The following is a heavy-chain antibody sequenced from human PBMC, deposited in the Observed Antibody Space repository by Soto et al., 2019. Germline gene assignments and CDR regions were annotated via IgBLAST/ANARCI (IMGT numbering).Heavy chain of an antibody. Sequence: PGGSLRLSCAASGFTFSSYSMNWVRQAPGKGLEWVSYISSSSSTIYYADSVKGRFTISRDNAKNSLYLQMNSLRDEDTAVHYCARDPLTYSSGWEFDYWGQGTLVTVSS. CDR1: GFTFSSYS. CDR2: ISSSSSTI. V-gene: IGHV3-48*02. CDR3: ARDPLTYSSGWEFDY. D-gene: IGHD6-19*01. J-gene: IGHJ4*02.